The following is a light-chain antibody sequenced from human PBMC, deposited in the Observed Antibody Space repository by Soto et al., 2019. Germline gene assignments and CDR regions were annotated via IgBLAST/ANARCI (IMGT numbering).Light chain of an antibody. J-gene: IGLJ1*01. CDR2: DVN. Sequence: QSVLTQPRSVSGSPGQSVTISCTGTSSDVGGYNYVSWYQQXXGKGPKLMIYDVNKRPSGVPDRFSGSKSGNTASLTISGXXVEDEADYYCCSYVGXYTXVFAAGTKLTVL. CDR1: SSDVGGYNY. CDR3: CSYVGXYTXV. V-gene: IGLV2-11*01.